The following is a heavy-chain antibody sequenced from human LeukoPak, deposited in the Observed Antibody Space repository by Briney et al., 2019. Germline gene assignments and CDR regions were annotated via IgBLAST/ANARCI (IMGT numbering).Heavy chain of an antibody. D-gene: IGHD2-2*01. Sequence: GASVKVSCKVSGYTLTELSMHWVRQAPGKGLEWMGGFDPEDGETIYAQKFQGRVTMTEDTSTDTAYMELSSLRSEDTAVYYCATGPAAIFRYYYGMDVWGQGTTVTVSS. CDR2: FDPEDGET. V-gene: IGHV1-24*01. CDR1: GYTLTELS. J-gene: IGHJ6*02. CDR3: ATGPAAIFRYYYGMDV.